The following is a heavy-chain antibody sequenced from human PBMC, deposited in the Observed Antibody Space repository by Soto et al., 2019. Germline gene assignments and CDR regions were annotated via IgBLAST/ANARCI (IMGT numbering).Heavy chain of an antibody. V-gene: IGHV3-15*01. CDR2: IKSKTDGGTT. D-gene: IGHD3-3*01. Sequence: GGSLRLSCAASGFTFSNAWMSWVRQAPGKGLEWVGRIKSKTDGGTTDYAAPVKGRFTISRDDSKNTLYLQMNSLKTEDTAVYYCTTAAFTIFGVVTDYWGQGTLVTVSS. CDR3: TTAAFTIFGVVTDY. CDR1: GFTFSNAW. J-gene: IGHJ4*02.